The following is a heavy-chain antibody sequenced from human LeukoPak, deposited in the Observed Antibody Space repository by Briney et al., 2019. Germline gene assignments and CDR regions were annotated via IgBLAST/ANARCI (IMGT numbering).Heavy chain of an antibody. CDR2: IWYDGTNK. D-gene: IGHD3-22*01. V-gene: IGHV3-33*01. Sequence: AGGSLRLSCAASGFTFSSYGMNWVRQAPGKGLEWVAIIWYDGTNKYYADSVKGGFTISRDNSKNTLYLQMNSLRVEDTAVYFCARDHDNSDYYASTFDYWGQGTLVTVSS. J-gene: IGHJ4*02. CDR1: GFTFSSYG. CDR3: ARDHDNSDYYASTFDY.